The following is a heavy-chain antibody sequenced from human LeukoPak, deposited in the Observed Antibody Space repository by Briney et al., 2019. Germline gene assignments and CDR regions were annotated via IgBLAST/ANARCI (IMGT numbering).Heavy chain of an antibody. CDR3: AKATLNWNYAYYYYSGMDV. Sequence: GGSLRLSCATSGFTFSSYAMSWVRQAPGKGLEWVSAISGSGSSTYYADSVKGRFTISRDNSKNTLYLQMNSLRAEDTAVYYCAKATLNWNYAYYYYSGMDVWGQEATVTVSS. J-gene: IGHJ6*02. CDR2: ISGSGSST. V-gene: IGHV3-23*01. D-gene: IGHD1-7*01. CDR1: GFTFSSYA.